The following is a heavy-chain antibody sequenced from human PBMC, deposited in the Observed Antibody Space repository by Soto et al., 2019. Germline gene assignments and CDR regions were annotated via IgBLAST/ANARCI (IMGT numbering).Heavy chain of an antibody. V-gene: IGHV3-33*01. CDR2: IWYDGSNK. CDR3: ARSPGIAVAGTFLYYYYGMDV. Sequence: PGGSLRLSCAASGFTFSSYGMHWVRQAPGKGLEWVAVIWYDGSNKYYADSVKGRFTISRDNSKNTLYLQMNSLRAEDTAVYYCARSPGIAVAGTFLYYYYGMDVWGQGTTVTVSS. J-gene: IGHJ6*02. CDR1: GFTFSSYG. D-gene: IGHD6-19*01.